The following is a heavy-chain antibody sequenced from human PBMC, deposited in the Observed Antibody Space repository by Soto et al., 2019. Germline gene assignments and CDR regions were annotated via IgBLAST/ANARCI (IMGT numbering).Heavy chain of an antibody. D-gene: IGHD3-22*01. CDR1: GGSISSGDYY. J-gene: IGHJ3*02. V-gene: IGHV4-30-4*01. CDR2: IYYSGST. CDR3: ATSSGYYRDAFDI. Sequence: SETLSLTCTVSGGSISSGDYYWSWIRQPPGKGLEWIGYIYYSGSTYYNPSLKSRVTISVDTSKNQFSLKLSSVTAADTAVYYCATSSGYYRDAFDIWGQGTMVT.